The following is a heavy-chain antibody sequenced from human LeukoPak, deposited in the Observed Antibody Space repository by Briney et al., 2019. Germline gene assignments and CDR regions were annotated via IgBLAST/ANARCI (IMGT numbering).Heavy chain of an antibody. CDR1: GGSISSNTW. V-gene: IGHV4-4*02. Sequence: SGTLSLTCTVSGGSISSNTWWSWVRQPPGKGLEWIGEIYRSGSTNYNPSLKTRVTMSVDKSKNQFSLKLTSVTAADTAVYYCASLDILIDWSDPWGQGTLVTVSS. CDR2: IYRSGST. CDR3: ASLDILIDWSDP. D-gene: IGHD3-9*01. J-gene: IGHJ5*02.